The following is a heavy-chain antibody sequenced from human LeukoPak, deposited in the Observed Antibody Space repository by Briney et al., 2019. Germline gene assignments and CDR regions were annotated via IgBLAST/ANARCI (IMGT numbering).Heavy chain of an antibody. D-gene: IGHD3-22*01. CDR2: LSSHSTYI. J-gene: IGHJ4*02. CDR3: ARSLGFYDSSGAYYFDY. CDR1: GFTFNTYS. V-gene: IGHV3-21*01. Sequence: GGSLRLSCAASGFTFNTYSMNWVRQAPGKGLEWVSSLSSHSTYIYYADSVMGRFTISRDNAKNSLYLQMNSLRAEDTAVYYCARSLGFYDSSGAYYFDYWGQGTLVTVSS.